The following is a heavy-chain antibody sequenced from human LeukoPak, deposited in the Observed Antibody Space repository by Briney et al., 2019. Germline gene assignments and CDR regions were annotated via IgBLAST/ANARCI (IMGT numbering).Heavy chain of an antibody. CDR1: GGSISSYY. V-gene: IGHV4-59*01. CDR2: IYYSGST. CDR3: ARESHYFDY. Sequence: SETLSLTCTVSGGSISSYYWSWIRQPPGKGLEWIGCIYYSGSTNYNPSLKSRVTISVDTSKNQFSLKLSSVTAADTAVYYCARESHYFDYWGQGTLVTVSS. J-gene: IGHJ4*02.